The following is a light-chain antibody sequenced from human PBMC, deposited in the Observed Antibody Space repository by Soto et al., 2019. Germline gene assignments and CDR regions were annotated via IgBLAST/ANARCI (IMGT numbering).Light chain of an antibody. CDR1: QSVTSSF. V-gene: IGKV3-20*01. CDR2: GAS. CDR3: QQYGSFWT. Sequence: EIVLTQSPGTLSLSPGDRATLSCRASQSVTSSFLAWYQQKPGQAPRLLIYGASSRATGITDRFSGSGSGTDFTLTISRLEPEDFAVYYCQQYGSFWTFGQGTKGEIK. J-gene: IGKJ1*01.